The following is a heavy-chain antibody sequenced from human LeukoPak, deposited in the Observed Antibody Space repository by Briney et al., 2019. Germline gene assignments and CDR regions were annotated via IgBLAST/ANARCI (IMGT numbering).Heavy chain of an antibody. CDR3: ARGYASSY. J-gene: IGHJ4*02. Sequence: PGGSLRLSCTASGFSFGSYEMNWVRQAPGKGLEWVSYISSSGSTIYYADSVKGRFTISRDNAKNSLYLQMNSLRDEDTAVYYCARGYASSYWGQGTLVTVSS. D-gene: IGHD2-2*01. CDR1: GFSFGSYE. CDR2: ISSSGSTI. V-gene: IGHV3-48*03.